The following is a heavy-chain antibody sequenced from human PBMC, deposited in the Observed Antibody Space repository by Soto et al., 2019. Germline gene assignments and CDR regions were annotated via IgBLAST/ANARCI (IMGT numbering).Heavy chain of an antibody. V-gene: IGHV4-31*03. J-gene: IGHJ3*02. CDR1: GGYSSSGGYY. CDR3: ARDRCSGGSCPDAFDI. CDR2: IYYSGST. D-gene: IGHD2-15*01. Sequence: TLSLTSPVAGGYSSSGGYYCSWIRQHPGKGLEWIGYIYYSGSTYYNPSLKSRVTISVDTSKNQFSLKLSSVTAADTAVYYCARDRCSGGSCPDAFDIWGQGTMVTVSS.